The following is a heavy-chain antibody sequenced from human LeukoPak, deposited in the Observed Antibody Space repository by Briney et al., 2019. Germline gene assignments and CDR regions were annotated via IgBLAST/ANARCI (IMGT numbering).Heavy chain of an antibody. CDR3: ARQCSTSDYGSGSYYIYYYYYYMDV. Sequence: PSETLSLTCAVYGGSFSGYYWSWIRQPPGKGLEWIGEINHSGSTNYNPSLKSRVTISVDTSKNQFSLKLSSVTAADTAVYYCARQCSTSDYGSGSYYIYYYYYYMDVWGKGTTVTISS. V-gene: IGHV4-34*01. J-gene: IGHJ6*03. D-gene: IGHD3-10*01. CDR2: INHSGST. CDR1: GGSFSGYY.